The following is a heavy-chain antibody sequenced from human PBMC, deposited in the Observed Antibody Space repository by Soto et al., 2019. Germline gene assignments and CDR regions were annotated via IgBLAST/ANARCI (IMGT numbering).Heavy chain of an antibody. J-gene: IGHJ6*02. CDR2: ISYDGSNK. V-gene: IGHV3-30-3*01. CDR3: ARAMVRGVPNYYYGMDV. D-gene: IGHD3-10*01. Sequence: QVQLVESGGGGVQPGRSLRLSCAASGFTFSSYAMHWVRQAPGKGLEWVAVISYDGSNKYYADSVKGRFTISRDNSKNTLYLQMNSLRAEDTAVYYCARAMVRGVPNYYYGMDVWGQGTTVTVSS. CDR1: GFTFSSYA.